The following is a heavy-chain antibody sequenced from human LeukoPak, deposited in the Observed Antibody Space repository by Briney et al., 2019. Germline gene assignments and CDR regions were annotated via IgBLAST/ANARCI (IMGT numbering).Heavy chain of an antibody. CDR3: ARHPTAKSSGHDY. CDR1: GGSFSGYY. V-gene: IGHV4-34*01. Sequence: PSETLSLTCAVYGGSFSGYYWSWIRQPPGKGLEWIGEINHSGSTNYNPSLKSRVTISVDTSKNQFSLKLSSVTAADTAVYYCARHPTAKSSGHDYWGQGTLVTVSS. CDR2: INHSGST. J-gene: IGHJ4*02. D-gene: IGHD3-22*01.